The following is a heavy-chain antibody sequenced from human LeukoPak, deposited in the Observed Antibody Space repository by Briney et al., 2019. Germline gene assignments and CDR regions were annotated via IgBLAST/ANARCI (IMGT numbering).Heavy chain of an antibody. V-gene: IGHV3-21*01. Sequence: PGGSLRLSCAASGFIFSSYSLNWVRQAPGKGLEWVSSISRTSSYIYYADSVKGRFTISRDNAKNSLYLQMNSLRAEDTAVYYCARDWDYYGSGSYYSHDAFDIWGQGTMVTVSS. CDR3: ARDWDYYGSGSYYSHDAFDI. J-gene: IGHJ3*02. CDR1: GFIFSSYS. CDR2: ISRTSSYI. D-gene: IGHD3-10*01.